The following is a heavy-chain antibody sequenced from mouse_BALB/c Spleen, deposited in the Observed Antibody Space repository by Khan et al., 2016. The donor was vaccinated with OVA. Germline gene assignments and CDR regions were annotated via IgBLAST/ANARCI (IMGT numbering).Heavy chain of an antibody. CDR3: ARHPYYHYNIMDY. D-gene: IGHD2-10*01. V-gene: IGHV2-6-1*01. CDR2: IWSDGST. CDR1: GFSLTNYG. Sequence: VQLQESGPGLVAPSQSLSITCAISGFSLTNYGVHWVRQPPGKGLEWLVVIWSDGSTTYNSALKSRLTVTKDNSKSQVFLEMNSLQTDDTAMYFCARHPYYHYNIMDYWGQGTSVTVSS. J-gene: IGHJ4*01.